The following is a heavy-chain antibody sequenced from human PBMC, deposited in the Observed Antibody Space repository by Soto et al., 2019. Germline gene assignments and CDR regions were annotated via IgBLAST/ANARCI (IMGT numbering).Heavy chain of an antibody. CDR2: ISSSSSYI. Sequence: EVQLVESGGGLVKPGGSLRLSCAASGFTFSSYSMNWVRQAPGKGLEWVSSISSSSSYIYYADSVKGRFTISRDNAKNSLYLQMNSLRAEDTAVYYCARDTKKAFEVVMWGDDYYYMDVWGKGTTVTVSS. V-gene: IGHV3-21*01. CDR3: ARDTKKAFEVVMWGDDYYYMDV. J-gene: IGHJ6*03. CDR1: GFTFSSYS. D-gene: IGHD3-16*01.